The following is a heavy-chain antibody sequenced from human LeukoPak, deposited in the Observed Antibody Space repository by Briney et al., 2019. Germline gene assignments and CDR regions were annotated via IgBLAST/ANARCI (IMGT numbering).Heavy chain of an antibody. CDR1: GYTFTSYG. CDR3: ARDMLYYDSSGFSDY. D-gene: IGHD3-22*01. J-gene: IGHJ4*02. V-gene: IGHV1-18*01. CDR2: ISAYNGNT. Sequence: ASVKVSYKASGYTFTSYGISWVRQAPGQGLEWMGWISAYNGNTNYAQKLQGRVTMTTDTSTSTAYMELRSLRSDDTAVYYCARDMLYYDSSGFSDYWGQGTLVTVSS.